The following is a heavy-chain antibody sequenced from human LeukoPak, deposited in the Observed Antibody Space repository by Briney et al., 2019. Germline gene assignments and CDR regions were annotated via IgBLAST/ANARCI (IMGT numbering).Heavy chain of an antibody. CDR3: ARGGGVAAHDAFDI. Sequence: ASVKVSCKASGYTFTSYAMNWVRQAPGQGLEWMGWINTNTGNPTYAQGFTGRFVLSLDTSVSTAYLQISSLKAEDTAVYYCARGGGVAAHDAFDIWGQGTMVTVSS. D-gene: IGHD6-19*01. CDR1: GYTFTSYA. J-gene: IGHJ3*02. CDR2: INTNTGNP. V-gene: IGHV7-4-1*02.